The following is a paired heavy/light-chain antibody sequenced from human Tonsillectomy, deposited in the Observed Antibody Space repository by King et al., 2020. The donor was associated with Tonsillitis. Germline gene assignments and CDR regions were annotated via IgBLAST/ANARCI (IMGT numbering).Heavy chain of an antibody. CDR1: GFTFSSYE. CDR2: ISSSGSDI. D-gene: IGHD6-19*01. Sequence: EVQLVESGGGLVQPGGSLRLSCAASGFTFSSYEMNWVRQAPGKGLEWISYISSSGSDIYYADSLKGRFTISRDNAKNSLYLQMNSLRAEDTAVYYCARDHSSSGWFPDRCFDYWGQGALVTVSS. J-gene: IGHJ4*02. CDR3: ARDHSSSGWFPDRCFDY. V-gene: IGHV3-48*03.
Light chain of an antibody. CDR2: SVN. Sequence: QTVVTQEPSLTVSPGGTVTLTCASSTGAVTSGNYPNWFQQKPGQAPRPLIYSVNSKHSWTPARFSGSLLGGKAALTLSSVQPEDEANYYCLLYYGGAQPWVFGGGTKLTVL. J-gene: IGLJ3*02. V-gene: IGLV7-43*01. CDR3: LLYYGGAQPWV. CDR1: TGAVTSGNY.